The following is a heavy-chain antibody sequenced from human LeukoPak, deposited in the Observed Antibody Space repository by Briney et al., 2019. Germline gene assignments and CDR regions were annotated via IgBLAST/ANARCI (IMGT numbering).Heavy chain of an antibody. CDR2: IYTSGST. CDR1: GGSISSGSYY. J-gene: IGHJ4*02. D-gene: IGHD6-19*01. Sequence: SETLSLTCTVSGGSISSGSYYWSWIRQPAGKGLEWIGRIYTSGSTNYNPSLKSRVTISVDTSKNQFSLKLSSVTAADTAVYYCARGGQQWLVRYFDYWGQGTLVTVSS. V-gene: IGHV4-61*02. CDR3: ARGGQQWLVRYFDY.